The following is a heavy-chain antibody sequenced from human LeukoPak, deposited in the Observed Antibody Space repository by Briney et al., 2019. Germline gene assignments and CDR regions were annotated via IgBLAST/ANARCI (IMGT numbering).Heavy chain of an antibody. CDR2: INPNTGGT. V-gene: IGHV1-2*02. J-gene: IGHJ5*02. CDR3: ARDLGSGDGYNYS. Sequence: ASVKVSCKASGSTFTGYYMHWVRQAPGQGLEWMGWINPNTGGTKYAQKFQGRVTMTRDTSISTAYMELSRLRSDDTAVCYCARDLGSGDGYNYSWGQGTLVTASS. CDR1: GSTFTGYY. D-gene: IGHD5-24*01.